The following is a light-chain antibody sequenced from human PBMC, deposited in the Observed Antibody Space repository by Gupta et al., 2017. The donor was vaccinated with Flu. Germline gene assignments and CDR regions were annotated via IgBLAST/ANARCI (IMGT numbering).Light chain of an antibody. CDR3: QQDYSYST. CDR2: KTS. V-gene: IGKV1-5*03. CDR1: QSVRSW. Sequence: DIQMTQSPSILSASVGDRVTITCRASQSVRSWVAWYQQKAGKAPNLLIFKTSDLESGVPSRFSGSQSGTQFTLTISRLQPEDCATYYCQQDYSYSTFGQGTKVEIK. J-gene: IGKJ1*01.